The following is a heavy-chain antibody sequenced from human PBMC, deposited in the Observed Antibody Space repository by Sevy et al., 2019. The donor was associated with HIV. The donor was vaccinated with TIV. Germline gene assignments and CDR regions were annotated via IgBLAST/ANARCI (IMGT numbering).Heavy chain of an antibody. Sequence: GGSLRLSCAASGFTFSSYSMNWVRQAPGKGLEWVSSISSSSSYIYYADSVKGRFTISRDNAKNSLYLQMNSLRAEDTAVYYCARGMQFMITSGGVIVYYFDYWGQGTLVTVSS. J-gene: IGHJ4*02. V-gene: IGHV3-21*01. D-gene: IGHD3-16*02. CDR1: GFTFSSYS. CDR2: ISSSSSYI. CDR3: ARGMQFMITSGGVIVYYFDY.